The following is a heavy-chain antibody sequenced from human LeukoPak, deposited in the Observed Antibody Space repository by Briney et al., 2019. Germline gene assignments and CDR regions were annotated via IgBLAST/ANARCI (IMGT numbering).Heavy chain of an antibody. CDR1: GGSFSGYY. Sequence: PSETLSLTCAVYGGSFSGYYWSWIRQPPGKGLEWIGEINHSGSTNYNPSLKSRVTISVDTSKNQFSLNLTSVTAADTAVYYCARWRDLTYYYYGMDVWGQGTTVTVSS. CDR2: INHSGST. CDR3: ARWRDLTYYYYGMDV. J-gene: IGHJ6*02. V-gene: IGHV4-34*01.